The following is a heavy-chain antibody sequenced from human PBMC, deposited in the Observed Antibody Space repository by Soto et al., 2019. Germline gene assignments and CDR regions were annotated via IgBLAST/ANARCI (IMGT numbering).Heavy chain of an antibody. J-gene: IGHJ4*02. D-gene: IGHD2-8*01. Sequence: EVQLLESGGGLVQPGGSLRLSCAASGFTFSSYAMRWVRQAPGKGLEWVSAVSGSGGSTYYADSVKGRFTISRDNSKNTRYLQMNSLRGGDTAVDYCERRRPCTYFEYWGQGTLVTVSS. CDR3: ERRRPCTYFEY. CDR1: GFTFSSYA. V-gene: IGHV3-23*01. CDR2: VSGSGGST.